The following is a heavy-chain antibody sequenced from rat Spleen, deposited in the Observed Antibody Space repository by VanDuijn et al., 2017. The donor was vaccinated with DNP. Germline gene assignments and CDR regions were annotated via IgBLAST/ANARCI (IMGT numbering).Heavy chain of an antibody. D-gene: IGHD5-1*01. J-gene: IGHJ2*01. CDR1: GYSITSNYK. Sequence: EVQLQESGPGLVKPSQSLSLTCSVTGYSITSNYKWSWIRNFPGNKLEWMGYINNAGNTNYNPSLKRRFSITRDTSKNQFFLQVNSVGTEDTATYYCAIQLGVFDYWGQGVMVTVSS. CDR2: INNAGNT. V-gene: IGHV3-3*01. CDR3: AIQLGVFDY.